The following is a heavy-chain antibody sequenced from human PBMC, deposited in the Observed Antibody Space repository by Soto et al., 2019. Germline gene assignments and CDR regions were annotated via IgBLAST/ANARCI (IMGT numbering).Heavy chain of an antibody. Sequence: QVQLQQWGAGLLKPSETLSLTCAVYGGSFSGYYWSWIRQPPGKGLEWIGEINHSGSTNYNPSLKXRXXLSVDTSKNQFSLKLSSGTAADTAVYYCVIIPFDYWGQGTLVTVSS. CDR1: GGSFSGYY. J-gene: IGHJ4*02. CDR2: INHSGST. V-gene: IGHV4-34*01. D-gene: IGHD3-10*01. CDR3: VIIPFDY.